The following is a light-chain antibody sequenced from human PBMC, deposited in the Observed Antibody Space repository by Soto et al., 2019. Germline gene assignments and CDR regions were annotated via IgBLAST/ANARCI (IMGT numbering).Light chain of an antibody. J-gene: IGKJ1*01. CDR3: QQYGSSSLWT. CDR2: GAS. CDR1: QSVSSSY. Sequence: EIVLTQSPGPLSLSPGERATLSCRASQSVSSSYLAWYQQKPGQAPRLLIYGASSRATGIPDRFSGSGSGTDFTLTISRLEPEDFAVYYCQQYGSSSLWTFGQGTKVDIK. V-gene: IGKV3-20*01.